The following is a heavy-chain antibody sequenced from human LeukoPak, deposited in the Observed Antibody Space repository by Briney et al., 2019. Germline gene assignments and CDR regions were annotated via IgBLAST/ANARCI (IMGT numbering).Heavy chain of an antibody. Sequence: PSETLSLTCTVSGGSISSYYWSWIRQPPGKGLEWIGYIYYSGSTNYNPSPKSRVTISVDTSKNQFSLELSSVTAADTAVYYCARVTGRQAFDIWGQGTMVTVSS. V-gene: IGHV4-59*01. CDR3: ARVTGRQAFDI. D-gene: IGHD4-11*01. CDR2: IYYSGST. CDR1: GGSISSYY. J-gene: IGHJ3*02.